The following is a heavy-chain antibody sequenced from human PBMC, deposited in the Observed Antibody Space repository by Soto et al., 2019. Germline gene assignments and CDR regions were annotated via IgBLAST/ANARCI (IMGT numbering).Heavy chain of an antibody. J-gene: IGHJ4*02. CDR3: ARGAVGDYFDY. D-gene: IGHD3-16*01. CDR2: ILSDGSKK. Sequence: HVQLVESGGGVVQPGRSLRLSCEASGFPFSNYALHWVRQAPGKGLEWVAVILSDGSKKYYADSVKDRLTISRDNSKDTLYLQLSSLRAEDTAVYYCARGAVGDYFDYWGQGTLVTVSS. V-gene: IGHV3-30-3*01. CDR1: GFPFSNYA.